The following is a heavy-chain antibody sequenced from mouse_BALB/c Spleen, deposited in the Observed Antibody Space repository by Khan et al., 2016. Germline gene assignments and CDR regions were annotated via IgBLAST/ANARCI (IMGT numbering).Heavy chain of an antibody. CDR3: TRSLYGRYPMDY. Sequence: VQLKESGAELVKPGASVKLSCTASDFNLKDTYMHWVKQRPEQGLEWIGRIDPANDDSNYDPKFQGKATLSADTSSNTAYLQLTSLTSEDTAVYYCTRSLYGRYPMDYWGQGTSVTVSS. D-gene: IGHD1-1*02. CDR2: IDPANDDS. CDR1: DFNLKDTY. V-gene: IGHV14-3*02. J-gene: IGHJ4*01.